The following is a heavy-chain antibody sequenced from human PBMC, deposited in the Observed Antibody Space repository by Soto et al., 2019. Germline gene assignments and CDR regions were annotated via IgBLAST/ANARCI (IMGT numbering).Heavy chain of an antibody. Sequence: PGGSLRLSCAASGFSFSSHSMKWVRQAPGKGLEWVSYISSSGSTIYYADSVKGRFTISRDNAKNSLYLQMNSLRDDDTAVYYCARDPYGSGSYKVGMGYWGQGTLVTVSS. D-gene: IGHD3-10*01. J-gene: IGHJ4*02. CDR1: GFSFSSHS. CDR2: ISSSGSTI. CDR3: ARDPYGSGSYKVGMGY. V-gene: IGHV3-48*02.